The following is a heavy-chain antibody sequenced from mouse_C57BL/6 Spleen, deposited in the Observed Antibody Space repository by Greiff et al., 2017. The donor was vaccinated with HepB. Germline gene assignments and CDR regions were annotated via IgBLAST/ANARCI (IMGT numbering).Heavy chain of an antibody. Sequence: DVQLQESGPGLVKPSQSLSLTCSVTGYSITSGYYWNWIRQFPGNKLEWMGYISYDGSNNYNPSLKNRISITRDTSKNQFFLKLNSVTTEDTATYYCASSNWYFAYWGQGTLVTVSA. V-gene: IGHV3-6*01. CDR2: ISYDGSN. D-gene: IGHD4-1*01. CDR3: ASSNWYFAY. CDR1: GYSITSGYY. J-gene: IGHJ3*01.